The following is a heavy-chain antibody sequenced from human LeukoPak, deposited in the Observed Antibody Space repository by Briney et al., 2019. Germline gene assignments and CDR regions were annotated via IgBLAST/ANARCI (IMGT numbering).Heavy chain of an antibody. V-gene: IGHV4-39*01. Sequence: SETLSLTCTVSGGSISSSSYYWGWIRQPPGKGLEWIGSIYYSGSTYYNPSLKSRVTISVDTSKNQFSLKLSSVTAADTAVYYCARQASIVVVTAPGSDYWGQGTLVTVSS. CDR3: ARQASIVVVTAPGSDY. CDR1: GGSISSSSYY. J-gene: IGHJ4*02. D-gene: IGHD2-21*02. CDR2: IYYSGST.